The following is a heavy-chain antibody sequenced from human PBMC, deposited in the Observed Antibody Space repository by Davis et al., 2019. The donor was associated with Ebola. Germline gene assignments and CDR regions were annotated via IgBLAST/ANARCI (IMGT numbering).Heavy chain of an antibody. Sequence: SVKVSCKASGFTFTSSAMQWVRQARGQRLEWIGWIVVGSGNTNYAQKFQERVTITRDMSTSTAYMELSSLRSDDTAVYYCARGSPPRVVTPFFDLWGQGTLVTVST. D-gene: IGHD4-23*01. CDR2: IVVGSGNT. CDR1: GFTFTSSA. CDR3: ARGSPPRVVTPFFDL. J-gene: IGHJ4*02. V-gene: IGHV1-58*02.